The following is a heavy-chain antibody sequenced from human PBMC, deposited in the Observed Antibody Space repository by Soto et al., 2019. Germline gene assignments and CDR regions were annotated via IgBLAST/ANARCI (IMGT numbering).Heavy chain of an antibody. J-gene: IGHJ4*02. CDR3: AGGAVRYCISTRCYHNYFDF. CDR2: FIPMFGTA. V-gene: IGHV1-69*12. D-gene: IGHD2-2*01. CDR1: GGAFKNYA. Sequence: QVQLVQSGAEVKKPGSSVKVSCKASGGAFKNYAISWVRQAPGQGLEWMGGFIPMFGTANYAQKFQDRVTTTANESTSTADMGLSNLRSEDTAVYYCAGGAVRYCISTRCYHNYFDFWGQGTLVTVSS.